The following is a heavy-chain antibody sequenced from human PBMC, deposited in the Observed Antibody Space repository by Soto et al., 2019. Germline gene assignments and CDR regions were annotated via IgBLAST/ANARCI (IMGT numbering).Heavy chain of an antibody. V-gene: IGHV1-69*13. CDR3: ARVPLHVDTAMVVQRYYFDY. D-gene: IGHD5-18*01. Sequence: SVKVSCKASGGTFSSYAISWVRQAPGQGLEWMGGIIPIFGTANYAQKFQGRVTITADESTSTAYMELSSLRSEDTAVYYCARVPLHVDTAMVVQRYYFDYWGQGTLVTVSS. CDR1: GGTFSSYA. J-gene: IGHJ4*02. CDR2: IIPIFGTA.